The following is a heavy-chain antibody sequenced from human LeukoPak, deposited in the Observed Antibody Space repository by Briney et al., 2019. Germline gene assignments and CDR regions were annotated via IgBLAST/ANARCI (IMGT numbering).Heavy chain of an antibody. J-gene: IGHJ4*02. V-gene: IGHV3-53*01. CDR2: IYSDGGT. CDR3: VYDFWSGPDS. CDR1: GFTFRTYA. D-gene: IGHD3-3*01. Sequence: GGSLRLSCAASGFTFRTYAMSWVRQAPGKGLEWVSFIYSDGGTSYADSVKGRFTISRDNSKNTLYLQMNSLRVEDTAVYYCVYDFWSGPDSWGQGTLVTVSS.